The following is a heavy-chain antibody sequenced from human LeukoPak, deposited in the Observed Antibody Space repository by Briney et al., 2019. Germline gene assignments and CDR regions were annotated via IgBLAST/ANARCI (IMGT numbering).Heavy chain of an antibody. CDR3: ARDADSSNEWGPFDP. CDR1: GDSVSSSAS. D-gene: IGHD1-1*01. CDR2: TYYRSKWSS. J-gene: IGHJ5*02. Sequence: SQTLSLTCAISGDSVSSSASWNWIRQCPSRGLEWLGRTYYRSKWSSDYATSVKSRITINADTSKNQFSLQLSSVTPEDTAVYYCARDADSSNEWGPFDPWGQGTLVTVSS. V-gene: IGHV6-1*01.